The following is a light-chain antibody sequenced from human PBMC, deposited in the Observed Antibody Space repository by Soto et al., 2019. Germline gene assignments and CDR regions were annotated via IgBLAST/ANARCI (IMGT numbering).Light chain of an antibody. Sequence: DIQMTQSPSTLSASVGDRVTITCRASQSISSWLAWYHQKPGKAPKLLIYKASSLESGVPSRFSGCGSGTEFTLTISSLQPDDLATYYCQQYNSSPFALGPGTKVYIK. CDR3: QQYNSSPFA. V-gene: IGKV1-5*03. J-gene: IGKJ3*01. CDR1: QSISSW. CDR2: KAS.